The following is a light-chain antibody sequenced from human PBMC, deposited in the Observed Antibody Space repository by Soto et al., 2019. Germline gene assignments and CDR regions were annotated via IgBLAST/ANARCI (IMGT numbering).Light chain of an antibody. V-gene: IGKV3-11*01. CDR1: QSVHTF. J-gene: IGKJ5*01. CDR2: GAS. Sequence: EIVLTQSPDTLSLSPGESASLSCRASQSVHTFLAWYQQRPGQPPRLLIYGASTRATGVPARFSGSGSGTDFTLTISSLAPEDFAVYYCHQRSNWPPDTFGQGTRLDI. CDR3: HQRSNWPPDT.